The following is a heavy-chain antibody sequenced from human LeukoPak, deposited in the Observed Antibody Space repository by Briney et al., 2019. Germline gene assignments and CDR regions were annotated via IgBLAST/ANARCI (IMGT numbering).Heavy chain of an antibody. J-gene: IGHJ1*01. CDR2: IGGSGGST. V-gene: IGHV3-23*01. Sequence: PGGSLRLSCAASGFTFSSYAMSWVRQAPGKGLEWVSAIGGSGGSTYYADSVKGRFTISRDNSKNTLYLQMNSLRAEDTAVYYCASDITMVRGVFFQHWGQGTLVTVSS. D-gene: IGHD3-10*01. CDR1: GFTFSSYA. CDR3: ASDITMVRGVFFQH.